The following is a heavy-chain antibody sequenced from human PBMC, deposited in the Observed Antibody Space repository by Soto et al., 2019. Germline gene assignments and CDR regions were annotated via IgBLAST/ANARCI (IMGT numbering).Heavy chain of an antibody. Sequence: QVQLVESGGGVVQPGRSLRLSCAASGFTFSSYGMHWVRQAPGKGLEWVAVIWYDGSNKYYADSVKGRFTISRDNSKNPLCRKMNGLRAEDKAGDYCAGWGVDGWLRFGYWFDPWGQGTLVTVSS. CDR2: IWYDGSNK. J-gene: IGHJ5*02. CDR3: AGWGVDGWLRFGYWFDP. D-gene: IGHD5-12*01. V-gene: IGHV3-33*01. CDR1: GFTFSSYG.